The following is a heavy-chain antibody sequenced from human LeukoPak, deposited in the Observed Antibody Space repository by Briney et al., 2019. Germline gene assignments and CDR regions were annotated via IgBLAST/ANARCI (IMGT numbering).Heavy chain of an antibody. V-gene: IGHV3-48*03. CDR1: GFIFSNYE. J-gene: IGHJ6*04. CDR2: ISSSGSTI. Sequence: GGSLRLSCAASGFIFSNYEMNWVRQAPGKGLEWISYISSSGSTIYYADSVKGRFTMSRDNAKNSIYLQMKSLRAKDTAFYYCARDQNNDYVGGINQNYVDVWASGTKVTVPS. CDR3: ARDQNNDYVGGINQNYVDV. D-gene: IGHD3-16*01.